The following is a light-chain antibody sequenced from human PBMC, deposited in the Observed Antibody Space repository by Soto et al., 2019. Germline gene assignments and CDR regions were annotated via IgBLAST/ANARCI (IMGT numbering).Light chain of an antibody. CDR2: EVT. Sequence: QSALTQPPSASGSPGQSVTISCTGTSSDVGGYNYVSWYQQHPGKAPKLMIYEVTKRPSGVPDRFSGSKSGNTASLTVSGLHAEDDADYYCSSYAGDNNLYIFGTGTKVTVL. CDR1: SSDVGGYNY. V-gene: IGLV2-8*01. J-gene: IGLJ1*01. CDR3: SSYAGDNNLYI.